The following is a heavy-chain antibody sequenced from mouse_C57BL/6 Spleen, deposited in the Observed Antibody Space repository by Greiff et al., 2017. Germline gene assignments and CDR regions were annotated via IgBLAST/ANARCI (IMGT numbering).Heavy chain of an antibody. CDR1: GFSLTSYG. V-gene: IGHV2-3*01. CDR2: IWGDGST. D-gene: IGHD2-3*01. CDR3: ANPDGYYSAWFAY. J-gene: IGHJ3*01. Sequence: VMLVESGPGLVAPSQSLSITCTVSGFSLTSYGVSWVRQPPGKGLEWLGVIWGDGSTNYHSALISRRCISKDNSKSQDFLKLNILQTDDTATYDGANPDGYYSAWFAYWGQGTLVTVSA.